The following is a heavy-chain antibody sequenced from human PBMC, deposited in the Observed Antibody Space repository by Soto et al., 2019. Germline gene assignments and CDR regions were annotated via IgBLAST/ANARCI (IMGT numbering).Heavy chain of an antibody. J-gene: IGHJ4*02. CDR2: IYYSGST. D-gene: IGHD6-19*01. CDR1: GGSVSSGSYY. Sequence: QVQLQESGPGLVKPSETLSLTCTVSGGSVSSGSYYWSWIRQPPGKGLEWIGYIYYSGSTNYNPSLTSRVTISVDTSKNQFSLKLSSVTAADTAVYYCARVGSGWYVDYWGQGTLVTVSS. CDR3: ARVGSGWYVDY. V-gene: IGHV4-61*01.